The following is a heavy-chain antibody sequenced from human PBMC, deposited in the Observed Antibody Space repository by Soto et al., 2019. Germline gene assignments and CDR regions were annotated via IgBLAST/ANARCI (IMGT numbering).Heavy chain of an antibody. J-gene: IGHJ4*02. CDR1: GFTFSRHA. CDR3: AKVSSSWYAGFFDL. V-gene: IGHV3-23*01. D-gene: IGHD6-13*01. Sequence: EVQLLESGGGLVQPGGSLRLSCTASGFTFSRHAMTWVRQAPGKGLEWVSGLSDSGGSIYYADSVKGRFTISRDNSMNTLYLQMNTLRAEDTAIYDCAKVSSSWYAGFFDLWGQGTLVTVSS. CDR2: LSDSGGSI.